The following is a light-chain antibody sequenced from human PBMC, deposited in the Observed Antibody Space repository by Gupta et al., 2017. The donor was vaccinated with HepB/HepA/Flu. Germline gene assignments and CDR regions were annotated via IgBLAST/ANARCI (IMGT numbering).Light chain of an antibody. CDR2: TDY. CDR1: FSNIGSNT. V-gene: IGLV1-44*01. J-gene: IGLJ3*02. Sequence: QSVLTQPPSASGTPGQRVTISCSGRFSNIGSNTVTWYQQLPGPAPNRLIYTDYQRPSGVPDRFSGSKSGTSASLAISGLQSEDEADYYCAAWDDSLRAWVFGGGTKLTVL. CDR3: AAWDDSLRAWV.